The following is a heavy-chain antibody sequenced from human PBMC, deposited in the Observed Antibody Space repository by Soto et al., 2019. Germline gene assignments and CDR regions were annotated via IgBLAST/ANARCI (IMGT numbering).Heavy chain of an antibody. CDR3: ARGDHGPRRFYFDT. D-gene: IGHD2-8*01. CDR1: GGSVNSGGYY. J-gene: IGHJ4*02. Sequence: LTCTVSGGSVNSGGYYWSWIRQPPVKGLEWIGFIFYNGGTSYNPSLGSRVTISADTSKTLFSLNLNFVTAADTAVYYCARGDHGPRRFYFDTSGQGTLVTVSS. CDR2: IFYNGGT. V-gene: IGHV4-61*03.